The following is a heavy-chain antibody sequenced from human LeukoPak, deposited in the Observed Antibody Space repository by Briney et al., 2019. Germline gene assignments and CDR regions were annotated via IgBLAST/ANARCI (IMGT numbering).Heavy chain of an antibody. J-gene: IGHJ4*02. Sequence: ASVKVSCKASGYTFTSYGISWVRQAPGQGLEWMGWISAYNGNTNYAQKLQGRVTMTTDTSTSTAYMELRGLRSDDTAVYYCARDRGSIDSNPTDYWGQGTLVTVSS. D-gene: IGHD1-14*01. CDR1: GYTFTSYG. CDR3: ARDRGSIDSNPTDY. V-gene: IGHV1-18*01. CDR2: ISAYNGNT.